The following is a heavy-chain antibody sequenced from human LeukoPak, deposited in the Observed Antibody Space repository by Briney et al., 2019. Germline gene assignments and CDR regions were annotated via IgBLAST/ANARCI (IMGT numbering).Heavy chain of an antibody. D-gene: IGHD2-21*02. Sequence: GGSLRLACEASGFTLSSDEINWVRHAPGKGLEWISYISSSGSSIYYADSVKGRFTVSRDNAKNSVYLQMSSLRAEDSAVYHCARETPNCGGDCFSTWGQGALVTVAS. V-gene: IGHV3-48*03. J-gene: IGHJ4*02. CDR2: ISSSGSSI. CDR1: GFTLSSDE. CDR3: ARETPNCGGDCFST.